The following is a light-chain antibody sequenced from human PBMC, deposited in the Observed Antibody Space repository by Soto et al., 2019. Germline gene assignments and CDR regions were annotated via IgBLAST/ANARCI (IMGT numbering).Light chain of an antibody. CDR2: GAS. V-gene: IGKV3-20*01. J-gene: IGKJ4*01. Sequence: EKVLTQSPGTLSLSPGERATLSCRASQSVSSNYLSWYQQKPGPAPRLLIYGASSRATGIPDRFSGSGSGTDFTLTISRLEPEDFAVYDCQQYGSAPLTFGGGTKVEIK. CDR3: QQYGSAPLT. CDR1: QSVSSNY.